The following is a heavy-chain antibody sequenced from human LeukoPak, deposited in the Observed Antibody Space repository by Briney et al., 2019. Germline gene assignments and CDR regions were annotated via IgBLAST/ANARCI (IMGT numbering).Heavy chain of an antibody. J-gene: IGHJ4*02. CDR2: IYYSGST. V-gene: IGHV4-39*07. CDR1: GGSISSSSYY. D-gene: IGHD5-18*01. Sequence: SETLPLTCTVSGGSISSSSYYWGWIRQPPGKGLEWIGSIYYSGSTYYNPSLKSRVTISVDTSKNQFSLKLSSVTAADTAVYYCARVLDTADFDYWGQGTLVTVSS. CDR3: ARVLDTADFDY.